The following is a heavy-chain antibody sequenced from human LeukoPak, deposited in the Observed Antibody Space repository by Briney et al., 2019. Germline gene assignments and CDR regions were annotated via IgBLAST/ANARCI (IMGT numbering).Heavy chain of an antibody. CDR3: AKPARTDYADY. CDR2: INGGGDKT. V-gene: IGHV3-23*01. D-gene: IGHD1-14*01. CDR1: RFTLCNYA. Sequence: GGTLRLSCAAPRFTLCNYAMNWVRPAPGKGREWVSHINGGGDKTYYADSVKGRFTISRDNSKNTLYLQMNSLRAEDTAVYYCAKPARTDYADYWGQGTLVTVSS. J-gene: IGHJ4*02.